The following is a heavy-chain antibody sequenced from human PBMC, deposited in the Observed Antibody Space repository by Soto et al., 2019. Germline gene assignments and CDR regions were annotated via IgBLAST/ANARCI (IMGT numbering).Heavy chain of an antibody. CDR3: ARDLFEAGETYYDFWSGSLASAF. Sequence: QVQLVESGGGVVQPGRSLRLSCAASGFTFSSYGMHWVRQAPGKGLEWVAVIWYDGSNKYYADSVKGRFTISRDNSKNTLYLQMNSLRAEDTAVYYCARDLFEAGETYYDFWSGSLASAFGGQGTLVTVSS. D-gene: IGHD3-3*01. CDR2: IWYDGSNK. V-gene: IGHV3-33*01. CDR1: GFTFSSYG. J-gene: IGHJ4*02.